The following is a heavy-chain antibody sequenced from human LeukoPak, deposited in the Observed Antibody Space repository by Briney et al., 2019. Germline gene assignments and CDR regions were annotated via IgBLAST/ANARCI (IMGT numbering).Heavy chain of an antibody. CDR1: GFSFSSYG. J-gene: IGHJ4*02. D-gene: IGHD3-10*01. Sequence: GTSLRLSCAGSGFSFSSYGMHWVRQAPGKGLEWLGYIWYDGSNPDYVDPVKGRFTISRDNSKNTVYLQMNSLRAEDTAVYHCARFVGSDYTGSFDLWGQRTPVTVSS. V-gene: IGHV3-33*01. CDR3: ARFVGSDYTGSFDL. CDR2: IWYDGSNP.